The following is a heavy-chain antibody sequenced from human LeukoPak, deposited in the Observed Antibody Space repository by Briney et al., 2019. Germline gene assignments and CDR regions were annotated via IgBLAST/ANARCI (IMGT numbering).Heavy chain of an antibody. V-gene: IGHV3-7*01. CDR2: IKQDGSEK. Sequence: PGGSLRLSCAASGFTFSNYWMSWVRQAPGKGLEWVANIKQDGSEKYYVDSVKGRFPISRDNAKNSLYLQMNSLRAEDTAVYYCARGGQVTFDNWGQGTLVTVSS. J-gene: IGHJ4*02. CDR3: ARGGQVTFDN. CDR1: GFTFSNYW. D-gene: IGHD4-11*01.